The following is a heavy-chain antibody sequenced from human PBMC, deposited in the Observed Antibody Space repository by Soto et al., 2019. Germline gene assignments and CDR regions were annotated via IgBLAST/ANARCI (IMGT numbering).Heavy chain of an antibody. J-gene: IGHJ6*02. D-gene: IGHD1-26*01. V-gene: IGHV1-3*01. CDR2: INAGNGNT. CDR1: GYTFTSYA. CDR3: ASWTHLRYSGSYLPYYYYGMDV. Sequence: ASLKVSCKASGYTFTSYAMHWVRQAPGQRLEWMGWINAGNGNTKYSQKFQGRVTITRDTSASTAYMELSSLRSEDTAVYYCASWTHLRYSGSYLPYYYYGMDVWGQGTTVTVSS.